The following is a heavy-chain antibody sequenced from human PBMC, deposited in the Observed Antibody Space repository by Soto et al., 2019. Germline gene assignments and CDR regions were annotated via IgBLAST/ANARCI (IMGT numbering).Heavy chain of an antibody. J-gene: IGHJ4*02. CDR2: INPNSGGT. D-gene: IGHD2-21*01. CDR1: GYTFTGYY. V-gene: IGHV1-2*04. Sequence: GASVKVSCKASGYTFTGYYMHWVRQAPGQGLEWMGWINPNSGGTNYAQKFQGWVTMTRDTSISTAYMELSRLRSDDTAVYYCARGVVVTAYFFDYWGQGTLVTVSS. CDR3: ARGVVVTAYFFDY.